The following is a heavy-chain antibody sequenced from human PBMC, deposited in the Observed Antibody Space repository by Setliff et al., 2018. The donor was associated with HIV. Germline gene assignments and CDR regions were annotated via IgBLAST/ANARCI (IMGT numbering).Heavy chain of an antibody. D-gene: IGHD3-10*01. CDR1: GYSISSGYY. Sequence: SETLSLTCAVSGYSISSGYYWGWIRQPPGKGLEWIGTIYHSGRTYSNPSLKSRVTISVDKSKNQFSLRLSSVTAADTAVYYWARDRWFGENDAFDIWGQGTMVTVSS. J-gene: IGHJ3*02. V-gene: IGHV4-38-2*02. CDR3: ARDRWFGENDAFDI. CDR2: IYHSGRT.